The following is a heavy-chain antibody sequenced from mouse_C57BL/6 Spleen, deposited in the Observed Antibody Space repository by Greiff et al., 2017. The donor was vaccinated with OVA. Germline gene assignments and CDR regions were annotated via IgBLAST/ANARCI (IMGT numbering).Heavy chain of an antibody. CDR3: ARSPDSSGYYYAMDY. V-gene: IGHV8-12*01. J-gene: IGHJ4*01. Sequence: QVTLKVSGPGILQSSQTLSLTCSFSGFSLSTSGMGVSWIRQPSGKGLEWLAHIYWDDDKRYNPFLKSRLTISKDTSRNQVFLKITSVDTADTATYYCARSPDSSGYYYAMDYWGQGTSVTVSS. CDR2: IYWDDDK. D-gene: IGHD3-2*02. CDR1: GFSLSTSGMG.